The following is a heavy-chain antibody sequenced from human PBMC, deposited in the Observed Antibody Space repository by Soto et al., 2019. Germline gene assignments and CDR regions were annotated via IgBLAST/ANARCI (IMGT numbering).Heavy chain of an antibody. J-gene: IGHJ5*02. V-gene: IGHV4-59*01. CDR2: IYYSGST. CDR3: ARGHSAGLADRVWFDP. CDR1: GGSISSYY. D-gene: IGHD3-3*02. Sequence: QVQLQESGPGLVKPSETLSLTCTVSGGSISSYYWSWIRQPPGKGLEWIGYIYYSGSTNYNPSLKSRVTISVDTSKNHFSLRLSSVTAADTAVYYCARGHSAGLADRVWFDPWGQGTLVTVSS.